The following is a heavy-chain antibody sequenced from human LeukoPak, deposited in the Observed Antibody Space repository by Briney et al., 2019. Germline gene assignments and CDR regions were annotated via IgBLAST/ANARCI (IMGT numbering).Heavy chain of an antibody. Sequence: GGSLRLSCAASGFTFSSYAMSWVRQAPGKGLEWVAVISYDGSNKYYADSVKGRFTISRDNSKNTLYLQMNSLRAEDTAVYYCAREGDIVVVPAAYFDYWGQGTLVTVSS. J-gene: IGHJ4*02. CDR3: AREGDIVVVPAAYFDY. CDR1: GFTFSSYA. D-gene: IGHD2-2*01. CDR2: ISYDGSNK. V-gene: IGHV3-30-3*01.